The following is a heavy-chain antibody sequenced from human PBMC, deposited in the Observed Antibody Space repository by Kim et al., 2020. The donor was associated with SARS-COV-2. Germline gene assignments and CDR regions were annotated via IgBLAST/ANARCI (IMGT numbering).Heavy chain of an antibody. J-gene: IGHJ6*03. D-gene: IGHD3-3*01. CDR3: ARDAVKGYDFWSGYYGYYYYYMDV. CDR2: ISSSGSTI. V-gene: IGHV3-48*03. CDR1: GFTFSSYE. Sequence: GGSLRLSCAASGFTFSSYEMNWVRQAPGKGLEWVSYISSSGSTIYYADSVKGRFTISRDNAKNSLYLQMNSLRAEDTAVHYCARDAVKGYDFWSGYYGYYYYYMDVWAKGTTVTVSS.